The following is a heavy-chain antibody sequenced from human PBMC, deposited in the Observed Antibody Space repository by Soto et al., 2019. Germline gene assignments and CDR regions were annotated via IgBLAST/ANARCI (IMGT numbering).Heavy chain of an antibody. CDR1: GFTFSSYA. D-gene: IGHD6-19*01. J-gene: IGHJ4*02. CDR3: ARQWLDSYYFDY. Sequence: EVQLVESGGGLVQPGGSLRLSCAASGFTFSSYAMHWVRQAPGKGLEYVSALSSNGGSTYYANSVKGRFTISRDNSENTLYLQMGSLRAEDMAVYYCARQWLDSYYFDYWGQGTLVTVSS. CDR2: LSSNGGST. V-gene: IGHV3-64*01.